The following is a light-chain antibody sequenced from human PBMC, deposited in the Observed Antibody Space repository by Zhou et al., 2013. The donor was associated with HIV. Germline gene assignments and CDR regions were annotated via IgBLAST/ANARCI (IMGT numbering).Light chain of an antibody. V-gene: IGKV3-20*01. CDR1: QNINNIF. CDR3: QQSASSRT. J-gene: IGKJ4*01. Sequence: DIVLTQSPGTLSLSPGERATLSCRASQNINNIFLAWYQQKRGQAPRLLIYGASSRATGIPDRFSGSGSGADFTLTISRVEPEDFAVYYCQQSASSRTFGGGTKVDDQT. CDR2: GAS.